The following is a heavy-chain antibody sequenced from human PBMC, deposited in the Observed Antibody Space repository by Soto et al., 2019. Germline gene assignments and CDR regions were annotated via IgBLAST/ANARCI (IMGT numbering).Heavy chain of an antibody. J-gene: IGHJ4*02. CDR2: VKDGGHT. CDR3: ARGHEGVEATH. Sequence: QVQLQQWGAGLLKPSETLSLNCAVTGGSLSGYYWSWIRQPPGKGLEWIGEVKDGGHTNYSPSLRGRVTLSTGTSNNQCCLRLNSVTGADTGVYYGARGHEGVEATHWDQGSLVTVSS. D-gene: IGHD5-12*01. CDR1: GGSLSGYY. V-gene: IGHV4-34*01.